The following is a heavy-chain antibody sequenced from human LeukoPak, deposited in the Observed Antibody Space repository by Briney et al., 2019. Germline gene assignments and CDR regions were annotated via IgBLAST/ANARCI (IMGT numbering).Heavy chain of an antibody. CDR1: GGSISSYY. CDR2: IYYSGST. D-gene: IGHD3-10*01. CDR3: AREGVIFDY. V-gene: IGHV4-59*01. J-gene: IGHJ4*02. Sequence: SETLSLTYTVSGGSISSYYWSWIRQPPGKGLEWIGYIYYSGSTNYNPSLKSRVTISVDTSKNQFSLKLSSVTAADTAVYYCAREGVIFDYWGQGTLVTVSS.